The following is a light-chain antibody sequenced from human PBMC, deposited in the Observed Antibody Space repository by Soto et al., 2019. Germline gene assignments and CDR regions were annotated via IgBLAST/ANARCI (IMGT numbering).Light chain of an antibody. J-gene: IGKJ1*01. CDR1: QGIRND. CDR2: AAS. CDR3: LQHSTYPLT. V-gene: IGKV1-17*01. Sequence: DIQMTQFPSSLSASVVDRVTITCRASQGIRNDLGWYQQKPGKAPKRLIYAASSLQSGVPSRFSGSGSGTEFTLAICSLQPEDSATFYCLQHSTYPLTFGQGTKVEIK.